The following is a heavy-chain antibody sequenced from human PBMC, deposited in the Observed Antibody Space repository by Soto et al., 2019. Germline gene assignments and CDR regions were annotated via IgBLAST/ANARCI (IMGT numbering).Heavy chain of an antibody. Sequence: GGSLRLSCAASGFTFSSYWMSWVRQAPGKGLEWVANIKQDGSEKYYVDSVKGRFTISRDNAKNSLYLQMNSLRAEDTAVYYWAMCYYVVGVVADTYIDYWGQGTLVTVSS. CDR1: GFTFSSYW. CDR3: AMCYYVVGVVADTYIDY. D-gene: IGHD2-15*01. CDR2: IKQDGSEK. J-gene: IGHJ4*02. V-gene: IGHV3-7*01.